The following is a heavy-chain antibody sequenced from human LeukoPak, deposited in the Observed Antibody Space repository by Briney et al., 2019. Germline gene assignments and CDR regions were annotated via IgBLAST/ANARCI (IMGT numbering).Heavy chain of an antibody. Sequence: ASVKVSCKASGYTFTSHYMYWVRQAPGQGPEWMGLINPSGGITTYAQKFQGRVIMTRDTSTSTVYMELSSLRSEDTAVYYCARGNSETYYYYYYMDVWGKGTTVTVSS. CDR2: INPSGGIT. V-gene: IGHV1-46*01. D-gene: IGHD5-24*01. CDR3: ARGNSETYYYYYYMDV. J-gene: IGHJ6*03. CDR1: GYTFTSHY.